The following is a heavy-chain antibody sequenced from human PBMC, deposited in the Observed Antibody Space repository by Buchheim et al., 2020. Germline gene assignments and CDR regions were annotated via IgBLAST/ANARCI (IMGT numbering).Heavy chain of an antibody. CDR2: ISYDGSKT. V-gene: IGHV3-30*03. CDR1: GFIFGAYG. J-gene: IGHJ4*02. CDR3: ATGGYYDSSDYIFDY. D-gene: IGHD3-22*01. Sequence: QVQLVESGGGVVQTGRSLRLSCAASGFIFGAYGMHWVRQAPGKGLEWVAFISYDGSKTYYADSVKGRFSISRDKSKNTVYLQMSDLRTEDTAVYYCATGGYYDSSDYIFDYWGQGTL.